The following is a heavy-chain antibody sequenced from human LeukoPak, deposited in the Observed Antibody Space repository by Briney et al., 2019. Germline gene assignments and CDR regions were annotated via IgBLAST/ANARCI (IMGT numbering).Heavy chain of an antibody. J-gene: IGHJ6*03. V-gene: IGHV3-21*01. D-gene: IGHD2-2*01. CDR1: GFTFSSYS. Sequence: GGSLRLSCAASGFTFSSYSMNWVRQAPGKGLEWVSSISSSSSYIYYADSVKGRFTISRDNAKNSLYLQMNSLRAEDTAVYYCARDSVPAYCSSTSCSQTYYYYYYMDVWGKGTTVTVSS. CDR3: ARDSVPAYCSSTSCSQTYYYYYYMDV. CDR2: ISSSSSYI.